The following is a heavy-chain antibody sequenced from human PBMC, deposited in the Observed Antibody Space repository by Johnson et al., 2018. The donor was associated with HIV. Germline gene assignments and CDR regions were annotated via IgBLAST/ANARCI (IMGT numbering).Heavy chain of an antibody. J-gene: IGHJ3*02. CDR2: IRYDGSNK. CDR1: GFTFSSYG. CDR3: AKEGRYVEGAFDI. Sequence: QVQLVESGGGVVLPGGSLRLSCAASGFTFSSYGMHWVRQAPGKGLEWVAFIRYDGSNKYYADSVKGRFTISRDNSKNTLYLQMNSLRAEDTAVYYCAKEGRYVEGAFDIWGQGTMVTVSS. V-gene: IGHV3-30*02. D-gene: IGHD5-12*01.